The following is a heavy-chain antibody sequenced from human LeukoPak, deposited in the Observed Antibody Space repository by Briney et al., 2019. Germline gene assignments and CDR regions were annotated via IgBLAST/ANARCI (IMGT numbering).Heavy chain of an antibody. CDR1: GGSISSYY. J-gene: IGHJ6*03. D-gene: IGHD4-17*01. V-gene: IGHV4-59*01. Sequence: SETLSLTCTVSGGSISSYYWSWIRQPPGKGLEWVGYIYYSGSTNYNPSLKSRVTISVDTSKNQFSLKLSSVTAADTAVYYCARVLRKGPCGDGGYFYCFMDAWGKGTTVTVSS. CDR3: ARVLRKGPCGDGGYFYCFMDA. CDR2: IYYSGST.